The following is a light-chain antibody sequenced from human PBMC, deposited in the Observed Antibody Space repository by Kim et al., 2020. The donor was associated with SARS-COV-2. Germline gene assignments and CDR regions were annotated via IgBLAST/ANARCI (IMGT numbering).Light chain of an antibody. CDR1: QSISSY. Sequence: DIQMTQSPSSLSASVGDRVTITCRASQSISSYLNWYQQKPGKAPKLLIYAASSFQSGVPSRFSGSGSGTDFTLTISSLQPEDFATYYCQQSYSTPPTYTFGQGTKLEI. CDR2: AAS. J-gene: IGKJ2*01. CDR3: QQSYSTPPTYT. V-gene: IGKV1-39*01.